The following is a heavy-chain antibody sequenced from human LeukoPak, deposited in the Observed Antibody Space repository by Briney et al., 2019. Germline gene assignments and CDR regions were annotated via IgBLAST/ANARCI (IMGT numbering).Heavy chain of an antibody. D-gene: IGHD4-17*01. Sequence: PSETLSLTCTVSGGSIRSYYWSWIRQPPGKGLEWIGYIYYSGSTNYNPSLKSRVSISVDTSKNQFSLKPSSVTAADTAVYYCARTGSTVTMLYPFDHWGQGTLVTVSS. J-gene: IGHJ4*02. CDR2: IYYSGST. V-gene: IGHV4-59*01. CDR3: ARTGSTVTMLYPFDH. CDR1: GGSIRSYY.